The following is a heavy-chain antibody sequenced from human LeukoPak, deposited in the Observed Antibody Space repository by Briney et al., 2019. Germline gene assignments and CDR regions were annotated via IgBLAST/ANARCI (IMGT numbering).Heavy chain of an antibody. J-gene: IGHJ6*03. CDR2: ISSSGSTI. CDR1: GFTFSSYE. CDR3: AKSPSPLLGYYYYMDV. Sequence: GGSLRLSCAASGFTFSSYEMNWVRQAPGKGLEWVSYISSSGSTIYYADSVKGRFTISRDNAKNSLYLQMNSLRAEDTAVYYCAKSPSPLLGYYYYMDVWGKGTTVTVSS. V-gene: IGHV3-48*03. D-gene: IGHD3-10*01.